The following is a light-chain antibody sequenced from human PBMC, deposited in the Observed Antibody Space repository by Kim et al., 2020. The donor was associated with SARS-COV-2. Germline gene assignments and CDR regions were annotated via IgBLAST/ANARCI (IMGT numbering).Light chain of an antibody. V-gene: IGLV3-1*01. Sequence: SLSPGQTARITCSGDKLGDKYACWYQQKPGQSPVLVIYQDSKRPSRIPERFSGSNSGNTATLTISGTQAMDEADYYCQAWDSSTVVFGGGTQLTVL. CDR1: KLGDKY. CDR3: QAWDSSTVV. CDR2: QDS. J-gene: IGLJ2*01.